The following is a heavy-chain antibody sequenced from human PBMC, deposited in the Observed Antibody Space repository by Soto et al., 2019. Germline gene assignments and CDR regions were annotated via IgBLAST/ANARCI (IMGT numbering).Heavy chain of an antibody. CDR1: GDSVSSNTAA. Sequence: SQTLSLTCVISGDSVSSNTAAWNWIRQSPSRGLEWLGRAWYRSKWYYDYAVSVKSRIIVNPDTSKNQFTLHLSSVTPDDTAVYFCARSRDCTSATCFNDIWGPGTLVTVSS. D-gene: IGHD1-1*01. CDR2: AWYRSKWYY. J-gene: IGHJ4*02. V-gene: IGHV6-1*01. CDR3: ARSRDCTSATCFNDI.